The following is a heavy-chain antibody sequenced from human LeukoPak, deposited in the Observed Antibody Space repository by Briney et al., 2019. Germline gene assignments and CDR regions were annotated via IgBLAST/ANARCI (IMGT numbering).Heavy chain of an antibody. CDR3: ARGVGTGPIDD. J-gene: IGHJ4*02. CDR2: FYQSGST. V-gene: IGHV4-38-2*01. CDR1: AHSINIGYY. D-gene: IGHD1/OR15-1a*01. Sequence: SETLSPTCAVSAHSINIGYYWGWIRQRPGMGLVGVVSFYQSGSTYYNSSPKRRVSSSVDTYNNQSSLKMSSVTAADKAMYYCARGVGTGPIDDWGQGTLVTVS.